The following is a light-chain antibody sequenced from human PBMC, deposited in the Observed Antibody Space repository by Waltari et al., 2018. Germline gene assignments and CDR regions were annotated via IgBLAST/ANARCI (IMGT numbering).Light chain of an antibody. J-gene: IGKJ3*01. CDR3: QQYYSIPFT. V-gene: IGKV4-1*01. CDR2: WEA. Sequence: DIVMTQSPDSLAVSLGERATINCKSRQTLLYNSHSRKYLAWYQQKPGQPRKLLIYWEATRESGVHDRFSRSGSGTDFTLTISSMQAEDVAVYSCQQYYSIPFTFGPGTKVDI. CDR1: QTLLYNSHSRKY.